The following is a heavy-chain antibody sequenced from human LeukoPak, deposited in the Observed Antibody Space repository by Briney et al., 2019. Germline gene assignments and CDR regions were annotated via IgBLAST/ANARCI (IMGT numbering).Heavy chain of an antibody. Sequence: SETLSLTCTVSGGSISSYYWSWIRQPPGKGLEWIGYIYYSGSTNYNPSLKSRVTISVDTSKNQFSLKLSSVTAADTAVYYCARDLGATGDYWGQGTLVTVST. CDR2: IYYSGST. CDR3: ARDLGATGDY. CDR1: GGSISSYY. J-gene: IGHJ4*02. D-gene: IGHD1-26*01. V-gene: IGHV4-59*01.